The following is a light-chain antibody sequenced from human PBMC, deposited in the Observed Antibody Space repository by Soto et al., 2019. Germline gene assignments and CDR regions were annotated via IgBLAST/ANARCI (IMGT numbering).Light chain of an antibody. CDR2: DVS. Sequence: QSVLTQPPSASGSPGQSVTISCTGTSSDVGSYDYVSWYQQHPGKAPKLIIYDVSKWPAGVPDRFSGSKSGNTASLTVFGLRADDEADYYCSSYSFTNNLVFGTGTKVTVL. CDR1: SSDVGSYDY. J-gene: IGLJ1*01. V-gene: IGLV2-8*01. CDR3: SSYSFTNNLV.